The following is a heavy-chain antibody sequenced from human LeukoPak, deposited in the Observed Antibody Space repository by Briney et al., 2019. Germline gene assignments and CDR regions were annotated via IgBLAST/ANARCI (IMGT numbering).Heavy chain of an antibody. CDR1: GYTFTGYY. D-gene: IGHD5-12*01. Sequence: ASVKVSCKASGYTFTGYYKHWVRQAPGQGLEWMGWINPNSGGTNYAQKFQGRVTMTRDTSISTAYMELSRLRSDDTAVYYCARAALVIVATINVWFDPWGQGTLVTVSS. CDR2: INPNSGGT. CDR3: ARAALVIVATINVWFDP. V-gene: IGHV1-2*02. J-gene: IGHJ5*02.